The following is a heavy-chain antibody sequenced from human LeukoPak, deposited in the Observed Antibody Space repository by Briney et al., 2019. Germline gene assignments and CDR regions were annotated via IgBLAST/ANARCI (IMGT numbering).Heavy chain of an antibody. Sequence: GGSLRLSCAASGFTFSSYAMSWVRQAPGKGLEWVSAISGSGGSTYYADSVKGRFTISRDNSKNTLYLQMNSLRAEDTAVYYCAKGGENYYYYYMDVWGKGTTVTVPS. CDR3: AKGGENYYYYYMDV. V-gene: IGHV3-23*01. CDR1: GFTFSSYA. D-gene: IGHD2-21*01. CDR2: ISGSGGST. J-gene: IGHJ6*03.